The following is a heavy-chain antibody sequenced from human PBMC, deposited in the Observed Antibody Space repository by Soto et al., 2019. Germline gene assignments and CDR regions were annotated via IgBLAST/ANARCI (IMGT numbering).Heavy chain of an antibody. D-gene: IGHD6-13*01. Sequence: SVKVSCKASGGTFSSYRFNWVRQARGQGLEWLGGIVPIYRTADYAQKFQGRVTITADESTRTVYMELSSLKSQETALYYCARDSGAKLSSSWGQGTLVTVSS. V-gene: IGHV1-69*13. CDR1: GGTFSSYR. CDR3: ARDSGAKLSSS. CDR2: IVPIYRTA. J-gene: IGHJ4*02.